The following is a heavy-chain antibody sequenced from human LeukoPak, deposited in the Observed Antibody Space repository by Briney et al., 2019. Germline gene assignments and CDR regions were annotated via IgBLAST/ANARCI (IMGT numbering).Heavy chain of an antibody. CDR3: ARLGDSSGSYNWFDP. J-gene: IGHJ5*02. V-gene: IGHV4-61*08. Sequence: PSETLSLTCTVSGGSISSGGYYWSWIRQPPGKGLEWIGYIYHSGSTNYTPSLKSRVTMSVDTSKNQFSLKLSSVTAADTAVYYCARLGDSSGSYNWFDPWGQGTLVTVSS. CDR1: GGSISSGGYY. D-gene: IGHD3-22*01. CDR2: IYHSGST.